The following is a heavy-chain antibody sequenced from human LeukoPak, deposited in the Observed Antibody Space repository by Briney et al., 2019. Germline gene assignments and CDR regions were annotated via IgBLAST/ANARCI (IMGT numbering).Heavy chain of an antibody. V-gene: IGHV3-7*01. D-gene: IGHD3-10*01. CDR1: GFTFSSYW. CDR3: ARVRSGSLYNYYYMDV. Sequence: GGSLRLSCAASGFTFSSYWMSWVRQAPGKGLEWVANIKQDGSEKYYVDSVKGRFTISRDNAKNSVDLRMNSLRAEDTAFYYCARVRSGSLYNYYYMDVWGTGTTVTVSS. CDR2: IKQDGSEK. J-gene: IGHJ6*03.